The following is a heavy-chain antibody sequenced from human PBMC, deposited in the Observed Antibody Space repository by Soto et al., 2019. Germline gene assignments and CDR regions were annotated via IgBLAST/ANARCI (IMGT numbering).Heavy chain of an antibody. Sequence: QVQLVQSGAEVKKPGSSVKVSCKASGGTFSSYAISWVRQAPGQGLEWMGGIIPIFGTANYAQKFQGRVTLTADESTSTAYMELSSLRSEDTAVYYCARVNREATTSPFDYWGQGTLVTVSS. V-gene: IGHV1-69*12. CDR1: GGTFSSYA. CDR2: IIPIFGTA. CDR3: ARVNREATTSPFDY. J-gene: IGHJ4*02. D-gene: IGHD1-1*01.